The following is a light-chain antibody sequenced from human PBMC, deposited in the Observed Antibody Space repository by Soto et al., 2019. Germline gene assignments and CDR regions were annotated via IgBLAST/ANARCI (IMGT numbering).Light chain of an antibody. V-gene: IGKV3-15*01. Sequence: EIVMTQSPATLSVSPGERATLSCRASQSVSSNLAWYQQKPGQAPRLLIYGASTSATGIPARFSGSGSGTEFTLTMRSLQSEDFAVYYCQQYNNWPAITFGQGTRLEIK. CDR2: GAS. CDR3: QQYNNWPAIT. J-gene: IGKJ5*01. CDR1: QSVSSN.